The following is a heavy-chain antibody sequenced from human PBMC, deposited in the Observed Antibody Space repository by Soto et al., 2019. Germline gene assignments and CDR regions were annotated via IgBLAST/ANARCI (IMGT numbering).Heavy chain of an antibody. J-gene: IGHJ5*02. Sequence: ASVKVSCKTSGYTFSNYGITWVRQAPGQPLEWLGWISLYSDGTNYAQKFQGRVSMTTDTSTTTAYMELRSLRSDDTAVYYCSRVVPGAEAWFGPWGQGTLVTVSS. V-gene: IGHV1-18*01. CDR1: GYTFSNYG. CDR2: ISLYSDGT. D-gene: IGHD2-2*01. CDR3: SRVVPGAEAWFGP.